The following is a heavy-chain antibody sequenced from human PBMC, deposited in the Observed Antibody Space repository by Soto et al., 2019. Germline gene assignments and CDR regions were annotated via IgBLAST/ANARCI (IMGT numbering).Heavy chain of an antibody. Sequence: QVQLVQSGAEVKKPGSSVKVSCKASGGTFGVYTVSWVRQAPGQGLEWMGGIIPISGTTDYAQNFQGRVTITADESTSTAYMEMSSLRSDDTAVYYSSRSRDELGYCSGSRCYSASGPGCWGQGTPVTVSS. CDR1: GGTFGVYT. D-gene: IGHD2-15*01. CDR3: SRSRDELGYCSGSRCYSASGPGC. CDR2: IIPISGTT. V-gene: IGHV1-69*01. J-gene: IGHJ4*02.